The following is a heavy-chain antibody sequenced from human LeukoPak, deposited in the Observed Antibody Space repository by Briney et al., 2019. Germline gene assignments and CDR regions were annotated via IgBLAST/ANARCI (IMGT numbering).Heavy chain of an antibody. V-gene: IGHV3-53*01. CDR1: GFTVSSNY. J-gene: IGHJ6*02. Sequence: GGSLRLSCAASGFTVSSNYMSWVRQAPGKGLEWVSVIFSGGTTYYADSVKGRFTISRDNSKNTLYLQMNSLRAEDTAVYYCAKDPIAAPYYYYGMDVWGQGTTVTVSS. CDR3: AKDPIAAPYYYYGMDV. D-gene: IGHD6-13*01. CDR2: IFSGGTT.